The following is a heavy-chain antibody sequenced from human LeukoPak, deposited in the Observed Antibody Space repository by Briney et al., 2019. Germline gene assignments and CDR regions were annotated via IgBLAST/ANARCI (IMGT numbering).Heavy chain of an antibody. CDR2: ISSSGSTI. Sequence: PGGSLRLSCAASGFTFSSYEMNWGRQAPGKGREWVSYISSSGSTICYADSVKGRFTISRDNAKNSLYLQMNSLRAEDTAVSYCAELGITMIGGGWGKGTTVTISS. CDR3: AELGITMIGGG. CDR1: GFTFSSYE. J-gene: IGHJ6*03. D-gene: IGHD3-10*02. V-gene: IGHV3-48*03.